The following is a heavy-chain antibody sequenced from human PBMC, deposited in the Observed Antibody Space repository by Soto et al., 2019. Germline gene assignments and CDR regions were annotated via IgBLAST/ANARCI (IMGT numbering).Heavy chain of an antibody. CDR2: IWYDGSNK. Sequence: LRLSCAASGFTFSSYGMHWVRQAPGKGLESVAVIWYDGSNKYYADSVKGRFTISRDNSKNTLYLQMNSLRAEDTALYYCAKGRSYYYYYGVDVWGQGTTVTVS. CDR3: AKGRSYYYYYGVDV. CDR1: GFTFSSYG. J-gene: IGHJ6*02. V-gene: IGHV3-33*06.